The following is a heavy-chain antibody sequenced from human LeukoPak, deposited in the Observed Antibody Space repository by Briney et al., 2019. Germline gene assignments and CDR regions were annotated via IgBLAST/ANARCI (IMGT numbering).Heavy chain of an antibody. CDR1: GFSFSDYY. J-gene: IGHJ4*02. Sequence: PGGSLRLSCAASGFSFSDYYMSWIRQTPEEGLEWLSYISSSSDYKNYADSLKGRFTISRDNAKNSVYLQMNSLRAEDTAVYYCARHRGLYGDFYFDYWGPGTLVTVSS. CDR2: ISSSSDYK. CDR3: ARHRGLYGDFYFDY. D-gene: IGHD4-17*01. V-gene: IGHV3-11*06.